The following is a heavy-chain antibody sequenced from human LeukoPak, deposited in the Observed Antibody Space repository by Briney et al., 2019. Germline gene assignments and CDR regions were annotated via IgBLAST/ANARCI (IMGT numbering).Heavy chain of an antibody. CDR2: INHSGSA. V-gene: IGHV4-34*01. CDR1: GGSFSGYY. Sequence: SETLSLTCAVYGGSFSGYYWSWIRQPPGKGLEWIGEINHSGSANYNPSLKSRVTISVDTSKNQFSLKLSSVTAADTAVYYCARNYGSGSVWGQGTLVTVSS. CDR3: ARNYGSGSV. J-gene: IGHJ4*02. D-gene: IGHD3-10*01.